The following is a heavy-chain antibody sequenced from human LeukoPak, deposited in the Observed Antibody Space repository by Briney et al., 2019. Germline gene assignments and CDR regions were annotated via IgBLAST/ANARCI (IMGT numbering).Heavy chain of an antibody. CDR3: AKGLFSAYDKYLDS. D-gene: IGHD5-12*01. J-gene: IGHJ4*02. V-gene: IGHV3-21*04. CDR1: GFAFESFT. CDR2: ISDTGRDI. Sequence: GGSLRLSCAGSGFAFESFTMTWVRQAPGKGLEWVSLISDTGRDINYADSVRGRFTISRDNTKNSLFLQMDGLRVEDTAIYYCAKGLFSAYDKYLDSWGQGTLVTVSS.